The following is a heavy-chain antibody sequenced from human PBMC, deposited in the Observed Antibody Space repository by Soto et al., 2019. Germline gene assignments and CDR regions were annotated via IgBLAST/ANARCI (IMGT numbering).Heavy chain of an antibody. J-gene: IGHJ4*02. D-gene: IGHD1-26*01. V-gene: IGHV3-30-3*01. CDR3: ARDNLGSSGSCDY. CDR2: ISYDGSNK. CDR1: GFTFSSYA. Sequence: PGGSLRLSCAASGFTFSSYAMHWVRQAPGKGLEWVAVISYDGSNKYYADSVKGRFTISRDNSKNTLYLQMSSLRAEDTAVYYCARDNLGSSGSCDYWGQGTLVTVSS.